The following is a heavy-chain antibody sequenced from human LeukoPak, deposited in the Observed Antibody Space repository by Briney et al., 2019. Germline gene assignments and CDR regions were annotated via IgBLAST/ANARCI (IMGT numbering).Heavy chain of an antibody. J-gene: IGHJ4*02. CDR1: GGTFSSYA. V-gene: IGHV1-69*04. CDR2: IIPILGIA. Sequence: SVKVSCKASGGTFSSYAISWVRQAPGQGLEWMGRIIPILGIANYAQKFQGRVTITADKSTSTAYMELSSLRSEDTAVYYCARVDDSSGYYYYFDYWGQGTLVTVSS. CDR3: ARVDDSSGYYYYFDY. D-gene: IGHD3-22*01.